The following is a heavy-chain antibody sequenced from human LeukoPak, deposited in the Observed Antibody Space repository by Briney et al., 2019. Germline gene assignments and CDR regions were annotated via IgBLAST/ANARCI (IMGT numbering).Heavy chain of an antibody. Sequence: SVKVSCKASGGTFSSYAISWVRQAPGQGLEWMGGIIPIFGTANYAQKFQGRVTITADESTSTAYMELSSLRSEDTAVYYCARDRSSMGWFDPWGQGTLVTVSS. D-gene: IGHD2/OR15-2a*01. J-gene: IGHJ5*02. CDR3: ARDRSSMGWFDP. V-gene: IGHV1-69*13. CDR1: GGTFSSYA. CDR2: IIPIFGTA.